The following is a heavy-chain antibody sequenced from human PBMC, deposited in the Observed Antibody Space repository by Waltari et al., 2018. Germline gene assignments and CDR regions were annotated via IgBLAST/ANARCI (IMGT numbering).Heavy chain of an antibody. J-gene: IGHJ3*02. Sequence: QVQLQQWGAGLLKPSETLSLTCAVYGGSFSGYYWSWIRQPPGTGLEWSGEINHSGSTNSNPSLKSRVTISVDTSKNQFALKLSSVTAADTAVYYCASVGRITIFGVVISDAFDIWGQGTMVTVSS. CDR2: INHSGST. CDR3: ASVGRITIFGVVISDAFDI. D-gene: IGHD3-3*01. V-gene: IGHV4-34*01. CDR1: GGSFSGYY.